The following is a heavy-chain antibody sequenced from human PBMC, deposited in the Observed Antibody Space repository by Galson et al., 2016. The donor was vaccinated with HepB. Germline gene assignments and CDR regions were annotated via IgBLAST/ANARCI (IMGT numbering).Heavy chain of an antibody. J-gene: IGHJ4*02. V-gene: IGHV3-11*06. CDR2: ISGDSGAT. D-gene: IGHD5-12*01. CDR1: GFTFSDYY. Sequence: SLRLSCAASGFTFSDYYMNWVRPAPGKGLEWLAYISGDSGATNYAESVKGRFTVSRDNAENSLYMQMNSLRTEDTAFYYCARALRGVRGYGYWGPGTLVTVSS. CDR3: ARALRGVRGYGY.